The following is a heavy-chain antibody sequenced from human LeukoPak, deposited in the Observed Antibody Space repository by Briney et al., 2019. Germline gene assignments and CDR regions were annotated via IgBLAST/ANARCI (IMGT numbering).Heavy chain of an antibody. CDR1: GGSFSGYY. D-gene: IGHD3-10*01. J-gene: IGHJ4*02. Sequence: SETLSLTCAVYGGSFSGYYWSWIRQPPGKGLEWIGEINHSGSTNYNPSLKSRVTISVDTSKNQFSLKLSSVTAADTAVYYCAREYGFGELYADYWGQGTLVTVSS. CDR2: INHSGST. V-gene: IGHV4-34*01. CDR3: AREYGFGELYADY.